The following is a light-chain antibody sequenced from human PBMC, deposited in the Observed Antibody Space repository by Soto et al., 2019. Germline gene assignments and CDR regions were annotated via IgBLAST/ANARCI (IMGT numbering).Light chain of an antibody. Sequence: PDTLRLSPEGRAPWSCRPSRGVSANYLTWYQQKPGQAPTPLIYGASIRAAGIPDRFSGSGSGRRYTITIWGLETEDFAVYYCQQHRILPRTVGQGTKVDIK. CDR2: GAS. J-gene: IGKJ1*01. V-gene: IGKV3-20*01. CDR1: RGVSANY. CDR3: QQHRILPRT.